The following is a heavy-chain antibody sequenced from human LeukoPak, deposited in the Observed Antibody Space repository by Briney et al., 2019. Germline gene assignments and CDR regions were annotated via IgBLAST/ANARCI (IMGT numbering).Heavy chain of an antibody. CDR3: AKNGGDSCYSHSDY. CDR2: ISGGGGNS. V-gene: IGHV3-23*01. CDR1: GFSFDNYA. D-gene: IGHD2-15*01. J-gene: IGHJ4*02. Sequence: GGPLLLSCAGSGFSFDNYAMTWVRPAPGKGLEWVSTISGGGGNSYYADSVRGRFTISRDSSKNTLYLQMNSLRAEDTAVYYCAKNGGDSCYSHSDYWGQGTLVTVSS.